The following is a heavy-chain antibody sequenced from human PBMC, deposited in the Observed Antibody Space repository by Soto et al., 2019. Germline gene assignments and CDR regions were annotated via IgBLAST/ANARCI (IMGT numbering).Heavy chain of an antibody. CDR3: ARTTLPPGQDYDFWSGYYTGILAY. J-gene: IGHJ4*02. CDR2: IIPIFGTA. V-gene: IGHV1-69*01. D-gene: IGHD3-3*01. Sequence: QVQLVQSGAEVKKPGSSVKVSCKASGGTFSSYAISWVRQAPGKGLEWMGGIIPIFGTANYAQKFQGRVTITADESTSTAYMELSSLRSEDTAVYYCARTTLPPGQDYDFWSGYYTGILAYWCQGTLVTVSS. CDR1: GGTFSSYA.